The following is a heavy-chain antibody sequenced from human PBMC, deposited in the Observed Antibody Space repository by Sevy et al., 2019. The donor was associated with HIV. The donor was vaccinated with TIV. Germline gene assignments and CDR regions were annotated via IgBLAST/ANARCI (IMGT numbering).Heavy chain of an antibody. V-gene: IGHV3-7*03. CDR1: GFTFSNYW. D-gene: IGHD2-21*01. CDR3: ARAGPLGDLDHFDR. Sequence: GGSLRLSCVASGFTFSNYWMSWVRQAPGKGLEWVANIKRDGSQKSYVDSVKGRFTISRDNSKNSLFLQMNSLRAEDTAVYYCARAGPLGDLDHFDRWGQGTLVTVSS. J-gene: IGHJ4*02. CDR2: IKRDGSQK.